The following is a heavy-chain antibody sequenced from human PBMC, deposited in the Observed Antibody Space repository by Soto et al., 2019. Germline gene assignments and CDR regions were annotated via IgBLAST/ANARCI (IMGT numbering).Heavy chain of an antibody. CDR1: GFTIDDYT. J-gene: IGHJ3*02. V-gene: IGHV3-43*01. Sequence: WGSLRLSCAASGFTIDDYTMHWVRQAPGKGLEWVSLISWDGGSTYYADSVKGRFTISRDNSKNSLYLQMNSLRTEDTALYYCANSPGSYDAVVIWGQGTMVTVS. D-gene: IGHD1-26*01. CDR3: ANSPGSYDAVVI. CDR2: ISWDGGST.